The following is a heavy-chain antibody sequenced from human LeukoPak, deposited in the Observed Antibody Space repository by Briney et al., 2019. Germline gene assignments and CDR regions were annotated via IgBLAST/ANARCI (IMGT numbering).Heavy chain of an antibody. Sequence: GGSLRLSCAASGFTFSSYAMSWVRQAPGKGLEWVSGISGSGDSTYYADSVKGRFTTSRDNSKNTLYLQMSSLRAEDTAVYYCAKIIVVLPSTISNPYYFDYWGQGTLVTVSS. D-gene: IGHD2-2*02. J-gene: IGHJ4*02. CDR3: AKIIVVLPSTISNPYYFDY. V-gene: IGHV3-23*01. CDR2: ISGSGDST. CDR1: GFTFSSYA.